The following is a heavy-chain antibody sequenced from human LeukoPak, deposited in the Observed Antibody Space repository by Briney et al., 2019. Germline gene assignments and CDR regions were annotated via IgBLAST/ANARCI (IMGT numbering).Heavy chain of an antibody. Sequence: SVKVSCKASGGTFSSYTISWVRQAPGQGLEWMGGIIPIFGTANYAQKFQGRLTITTDESTSTAYMELSSLRSEDTAVYYCARNQYYYGSGYYFDYWGQGTLVTVSS. V-gene: IGHV1-69*05. D-gene: IGHD3-10*01. CDR1: GGTFSSYT. CDR2: IIPIFGTA. J-gene: IGHJ4*02. CDR3: ARNQYYYGSGYYFDY.